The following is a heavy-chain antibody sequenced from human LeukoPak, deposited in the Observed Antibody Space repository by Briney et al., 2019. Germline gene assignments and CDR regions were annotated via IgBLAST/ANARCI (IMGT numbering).Heavy chain of an antibody. V-gene: IGHV3-23*01. J-gene: IGHJ4*02. CDR1: GFTFSSYA. CDR3: AKDHYDFWTGDPIN. D-gene: IGHD3-3*01. CDR2: VGGSGGAT. Sequence: GGSLRLSCAASGFTFSSYAMTWVRQAPGKGLEWVSAVGGSGGATYYADSVKGRFTISRDNSKNTVYLEMNSLRAEDTAIYFCAKDHYDFWTGDPINWGQGTLVTVSS.